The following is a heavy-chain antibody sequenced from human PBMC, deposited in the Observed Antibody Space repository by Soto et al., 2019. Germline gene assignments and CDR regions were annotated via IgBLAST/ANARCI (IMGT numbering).Heavy chain of an antibody. J-gene: IGHJ6*02. CDR1: GFSLSTGGVG. CDR3: AHSRCGGDCLRSYSSHYYYGMDV. V-gene: IGHV2-5*02. Sequence: QITLKESGPTLVKPTQTLTLTCTFSGFSLSTGGVGVGWIRQPPGKALEWLALIYWDDDKRYSPSLKSRLTVTKDTSKHQLVLTMTNMDPVDTATYYCAHSRCGGDCLRSYSSHYYYGMDVWGQGTTVTVSS. D-gene: IGHD2-21*02. CDR2: IYWDDDK.